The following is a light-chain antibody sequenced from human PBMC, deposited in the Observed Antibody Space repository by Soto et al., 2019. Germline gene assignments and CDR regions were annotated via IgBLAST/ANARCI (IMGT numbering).Light chain of an antibody. V-gene: IGKV3-15*01. CDR3: QQYYSYPPT. Sequence: EIVLTQSPATLSLSPLDRAHLSCRPSQGVSMDSAWYQQKPGQAPRLLIYRASTRATGFPARFSGSGSGTDFTLTISCLQSEDFATYYCQQYYSYPPTFGQGTKVDIK. CDR1: QGVSMD. J-gene: IGKJ1*01. CDR2: RAS.